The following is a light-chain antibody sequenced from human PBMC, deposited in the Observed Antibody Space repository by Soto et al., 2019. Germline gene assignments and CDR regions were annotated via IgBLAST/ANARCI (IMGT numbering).Light chain of an antibody. J-gene: IGKJ4*01. V-gene: IGKV1-5*03. CDR3: QHYDCNSGLT. Sequence: DIQMTQSPSTLSASVGDRVTITCRASQSISSWLAWYQQRPGKAPTLLIHTASTLKSGVPSRFIDSGSGTEFTRTISSRQPDDFAAYYCQHYDCNSGLTFGGGTKVEI. CDR1: QSISSW. CDR2: TAS.